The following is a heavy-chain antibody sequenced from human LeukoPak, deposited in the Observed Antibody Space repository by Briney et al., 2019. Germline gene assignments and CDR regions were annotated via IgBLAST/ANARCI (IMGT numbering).Heavy chain of an antibody. CDR2: ISGSGGST. J-gene: IGHJ3*02. D-gene: IGHD3-22*01. CDR1: GFTFSSYA. CDR3: ANWRITMIEEDAFDT. V-gene: IGHV3-23*01. Sequence: PGGSLRLSCAASGFTFSSYAMSWVRQAPGKGREWVSAISGSGGSTYHTDSVKGRFTISRDNSKNTLYLQMNSLRAEDTAVYDCANWRITMIEEDAFDTWGQGTMVTVSS.